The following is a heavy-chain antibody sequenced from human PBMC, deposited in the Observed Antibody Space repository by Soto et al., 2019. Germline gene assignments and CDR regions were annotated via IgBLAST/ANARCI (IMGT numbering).Heavy chain of an antibody. D-gene: IGHD3-22*01. CDR3: ARSRDRGSGYYYDFDY. CDR2: IIPIFGTA. J-gene: IGHJ4*02. Sequence: SVKVSCKVSGGTFSSYAISWVRQAPGQGLEWMGGIIPIFGTANYAQKFQGRVTITADESTSTAYMELSSLRSEDTAVYYCARSRDRGSGYYYDFDYWGQGTLVTVSS. CDR1: GGTFSSYA. V-gene: IGHV1-69*13.